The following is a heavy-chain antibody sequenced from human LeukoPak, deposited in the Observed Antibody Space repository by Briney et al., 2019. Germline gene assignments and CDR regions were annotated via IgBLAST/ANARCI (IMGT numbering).Heavy chain of an antibody. D-gene: IGHD1-26*01. CDR3: AREYSGSYRTAFDI. CDR2: ISWNSGSI. CDR1: GFTFSSYA. V-gene: IGHV3-9*01. J-gene: IGHJ3*02. Sequence: GGSLRLSCAASGFTFSSYAMSWVRQAPGKGLEWVSGISWNSGSIGYADSVKGRFTISRDNAKNSLYLQMNSLRAEDTALYYCAREYSGSYRTAFDIWGQGTMVTVSS.